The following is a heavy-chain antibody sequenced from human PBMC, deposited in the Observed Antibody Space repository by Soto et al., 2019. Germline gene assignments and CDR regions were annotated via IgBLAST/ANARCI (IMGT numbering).Heavy chain of an antibody. CDR2: IILPFGTA. Sequence: QVRLVQSGAEVKKPGSSVKVSCKASGGTFSNHAINWVRQAPGQGPEWMGGIILPFGTANYAQNFQGRVTITADESMTTAYLELNGLRSEDTAVYYCSRGPDYAGYIDDWGQCSLVTVSS. J-gene: IGHJ4*02. V-gene: IGHV1-69*13. CDR3: SRGPDYAGYIDD. D-gene: IGHD4-17*01. CDR1: GGTFSNHA.